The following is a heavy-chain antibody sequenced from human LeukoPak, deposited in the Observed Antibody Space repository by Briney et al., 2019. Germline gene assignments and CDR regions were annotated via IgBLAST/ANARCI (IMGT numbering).Heavy chain of an antibody. V-gene: IGHV3-74*01. CDR1: GFTFSTYW. D-gene: IGHD3-10*01. CDR3: TTYGSGRKFDY. CDR2: INSDGSST. Sequence: GGSLRLSCAASGFTFSTYWMHWVRQAPGKGLVWVSRINSDGSSTIYADSVKGRFTISRDNAKNTLYLQMNSLKSEDTAVYYCTTYGSGRKFDYWGQGILVTVSS. J-gene: IGHJ4*02.